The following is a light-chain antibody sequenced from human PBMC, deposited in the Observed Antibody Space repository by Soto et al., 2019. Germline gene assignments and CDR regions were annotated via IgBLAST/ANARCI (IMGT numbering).Light chain of an antibody. CDR3: QQSYSNTQT. Sequence: DIQMTQSPSSLSASVGDRVTITCRASQSISTYLNWYQQKPGKAPKLLILVASTLPSGVPSRFSGSGSGTDFTLTISSLQPEDFATDYCQQSYSNTQTFGQGTKVEIK. V-gene: IGKV1-39*01. J-gene: IGKJ1*01. CDR2: VAS. CDR1: QSISTY.